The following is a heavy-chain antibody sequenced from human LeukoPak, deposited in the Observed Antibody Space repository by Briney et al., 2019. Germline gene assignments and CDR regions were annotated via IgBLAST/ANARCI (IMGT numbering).Heavy chain of an antibody. CDR3: ANGNIVVVPAAIRRFGWFDP. CDR1: GGTFSSYA. D-gene: IGHD2-2*02. J-gene: IGHJ5*02. CDR2: IIPIFGTA. Sequence: ASVKVSCKASGGTFSSYAISWVRQAPGQGLEWMGGIIPIFGTANYAQKFQGRVTITTDESTSTAYMELSSLRSEDTAVYYCANGNIVVVPAAIRRFGWFDPWGQGTLVTVSS. V-gene: IGHV1-69*05.